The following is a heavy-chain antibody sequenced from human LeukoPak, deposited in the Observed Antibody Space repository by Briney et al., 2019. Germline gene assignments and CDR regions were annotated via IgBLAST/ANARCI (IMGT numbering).Heavy chain of an antibody. CDR3: ARVSDILTGYRYYYMDV. CDR2: IYYSGST. D-gene: IGHD3-9*01. J-gene: IGHJ6*03. CDR1: GGSISSSSYY. Sequence: SETLSLTCTVSGGSISSSSYYWGWIRQPPGKGLEWIGSIYYSGSTYYNPSLKSRVTISVATSKNQFSLKLSSVTAADTAVYYCARVSDILTGYRYYYMDVWGKGTTVTVSS. V-gene: IGHV4-39*07.